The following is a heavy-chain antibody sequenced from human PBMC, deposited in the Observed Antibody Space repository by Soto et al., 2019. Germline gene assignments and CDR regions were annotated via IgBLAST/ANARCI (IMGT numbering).Heavy chain of an antibody. CDR2: ISAYNGNT. J-gene: IGHJ4*02. CDR3: ARARSSSGWYPTYFDY. Sequence: ASVKVSCKASGYTSTSYGISWVRQAPGQGLEWMGWISAYNGNTNYAQKLQGRVTMTTDTSTSTAYMGLRSLRSDDTAVYYCARARSSSGWYPTYFDYWGQGTLVTVSS. CDR1: GYTSTSYG. V-gene: IGHV1-18*04. D-gene: IGHD6-19*01.